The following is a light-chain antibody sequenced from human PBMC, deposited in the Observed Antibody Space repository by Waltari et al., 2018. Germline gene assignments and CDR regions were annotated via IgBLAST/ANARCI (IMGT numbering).Light chain of an antibody. J-gene: IGKJ1*01. Sequence: DIVMTQSPDSLAVSLGERATINCKSSQSVLYSSNNKDYLAWYQQKPGQPPKLLIDGASTRESGVPDRFSGSGSGTDFTLTISSLQAEDVAVYYCQQYYTTRTFGQGTKVEIK. CDR2: GAS. V-gene: IGKV4-1*01. CDR3: QQYYTTRT. CDR1: QSVLYSSNNKDY.